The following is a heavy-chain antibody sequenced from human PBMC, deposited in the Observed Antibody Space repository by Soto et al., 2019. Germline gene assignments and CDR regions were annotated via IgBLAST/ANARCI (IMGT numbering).Heavy chain of an antibody. J-gene: IGHJ6*03. CDR3: ARLDTIVRGVIRVYYFYYMDV. CDR1: GASCSSSTSYY. V-gene: IGHV4-39*01. D-gene: IGHD3-10*01. CDR2: IYYNGNT. Sequence: LETLSLTWTVSGASCSSSTSYYWGWIRLSPGKGLEWIGSIYYNGNTYYNPSLKSRVTISVDSSKNQFSLKLSSVTAADTAVYYCARLDTIVRGVIRVYYFYYMDVWGKGTTVTVSS.